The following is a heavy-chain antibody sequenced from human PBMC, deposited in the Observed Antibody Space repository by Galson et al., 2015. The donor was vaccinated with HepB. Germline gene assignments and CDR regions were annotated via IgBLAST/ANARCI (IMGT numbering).Heavy chain of an antibody. J-gene: IGHJ6*03. CDR3: ARGGGYCSSTSCYNGDFYYMDV. Sequence: SLRLSCAASGFTFSSYDVHWVRQATGKGLEWVSAIGTAGDPYYPGSVKGRFTISRENAKNSLYLQMNSLRAGDTAVYYCARGGGYCSSTSCYNGDFYYMDVWCKATTFTVSS. CDR1: GFTFSSYD. V-gene: IGHV3-13*05. D-gene: IGHD2-2*02. CDR2: IGTAGDP.